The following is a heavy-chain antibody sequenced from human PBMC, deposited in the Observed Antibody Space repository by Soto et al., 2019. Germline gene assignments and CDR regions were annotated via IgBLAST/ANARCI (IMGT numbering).Heavy chain of an antibody. CDR2: TNPSGGST. CDR3: ARILGATSFSFDY. CDR1: GYTFTSYY. V-gene: IGHV1-46*01. D-gene: IGHD1-26*01. J-gene: IGHJ4*02. Sequence: GASVKVSCKASGYTFTSYYMHWVRQAPGQGLEWMGITNPSGGSTSYAQKFQGRVTMTRDTSTSTVYMELSSLGSEDTAVYYCARILGATSFSFDYWGQGTLVTVS.